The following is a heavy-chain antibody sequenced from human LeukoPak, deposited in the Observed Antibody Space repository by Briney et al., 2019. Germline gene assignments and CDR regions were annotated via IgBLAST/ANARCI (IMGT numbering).Heavy chain of an antibody. CDR2: IWYDGSNK. Sequence: GGSSRLSCAASGFTFSSYGMHWVRQAPGKGLEWVAVIWYDGSNKYYADSVKGRFTISRDNSKNTLYLQMNSLRAEDTAVYYCAKDAGPRPRVRYYYYMDVWGKGTTVTVSS. D-gene: IGHD3-10*01. CDR1: GFTFSSYG. CDR3: AKDAGPRPRVRYYYYMDV. J-gene: IGHJ6*03. V-gene: IGHV3-33*06.